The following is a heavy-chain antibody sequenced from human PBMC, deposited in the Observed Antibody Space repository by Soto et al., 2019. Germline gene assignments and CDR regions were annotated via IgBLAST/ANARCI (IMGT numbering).Heavy chain of an antibody. Sequence: SVKVSCKASGGTFGSYAIRWVRQAPGQGLEWMGGIIPIFGTANYAQKFQGRVTITADESTSTAYMELSSLRSEDTAVYYCANNYYDSSGYYYDPDYYYYGMDVWGQGTTVTVSS. CDR2: IIPIFGTA. CDR3: ANNYYDSSGYYYDPDYYYYGMDV. CDR1: GGTFGSYA. D-gene: IGHD3-22*01. V-gene: IGHV1-69*13. J-gene: IGHJ6*02.